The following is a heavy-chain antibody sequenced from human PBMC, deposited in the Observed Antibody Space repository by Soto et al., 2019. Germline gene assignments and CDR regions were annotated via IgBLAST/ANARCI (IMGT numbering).Heavy chain of an antibody. V-gene: IGHV1-2*02. J-gene: IGHJ5*02. CDR2: INAHSGGT. CDR1: GFSFTGYY. D-gene: IGHD6-6*01. CDR3: AKDLTRQLAYWLDP. Sequence: ASVKVSCKASGFSFTGYYIHWLRQAPGQGLEWMGWINAHSGGTEYAQKFQGRVTLTRDTSIATAYLTLTSLTSDDTALYYCAKDLTRQLAYWLDPWGQGTQVTVSS.